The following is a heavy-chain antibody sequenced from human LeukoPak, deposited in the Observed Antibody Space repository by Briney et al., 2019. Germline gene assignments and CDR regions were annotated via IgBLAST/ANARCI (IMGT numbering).Heavy chain of an antibody. Sequence: GASVKVSCKASGYTFTGYYMHWGRQTPGQGPEWMGWINPNSVGTNYAQKLQGTVTMTRDPSISTAHMELSRPRSVDPPHHYCARDKGTSGRYLGGIFDAFDIWGQGTMVTVSS. CDR1: GYTFTGYY. CDR3: ARDKGTSGRYLGGIFDAFDI. V-gene: IGHV1-2*02. J-gene: IGHJ3*02. D-gene: IGHD1-26*01. CDR2: INPNSVGT.